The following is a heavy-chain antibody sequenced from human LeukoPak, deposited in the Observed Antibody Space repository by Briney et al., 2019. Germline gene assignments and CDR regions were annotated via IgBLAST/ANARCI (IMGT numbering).Heavy chain of an antibody. Sequence: SQTLSLTCTVSGGSISSGDYYWSWIRQPPGKGLEWIGYIYYSGSTNYNPSLKSRVTISVDTSKNQFSLKLSSVTAADTAVYYCARSDTMVRGPPASGMDVWGQGTTVTVSS. J-gene: IGHJ6*02. CDR2: IYYSGST. CDR1: GGSISSGDYY. CDR3: ARSDTMVRGPPASGMDV. V-gene: IGHV4-30-4*01. D-gene: IGHD3-10*01.